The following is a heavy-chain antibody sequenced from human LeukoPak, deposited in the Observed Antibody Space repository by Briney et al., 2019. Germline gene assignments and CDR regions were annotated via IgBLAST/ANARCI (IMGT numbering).Heavy chain of an antibody. J-gene: IGHJ4*02. Sequence: SETLSLTCTVSGGSISSYYWSWIRQPPGKGLEWIGYIYYSGSTNYNPSLKSRVTISVDTSKNQFSLKLSSVTAADTAVYYCARGNSSGWIDYWGQGTLVTVSS. V-gene: IGHV4-59*01. D-gene: IGHD6-19*01. CDR1: GGSISSYY. CDR3: ARGNSSGWIDY. CDR2: IYYSGST.